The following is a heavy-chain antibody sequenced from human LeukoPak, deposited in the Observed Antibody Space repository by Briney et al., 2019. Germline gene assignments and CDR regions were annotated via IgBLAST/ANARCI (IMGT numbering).Heavy chain of an antibody. J-gene: IGHJ3*02. D-gene: IGHD3-10*01. Sequence: PGGSLRLSCAASGFNFSSYAMTWVPQAPGKGLEWVSAISDIGGRTYYADSVKGRFTISRENSKNTLYRQVNSLRAEDTAVYYCAKRVGPGRAFDIWGQGTMVTVSS. CDR3: AKRVGPGRAFDI. CDR2: ISDIGGRT. CDR1: GFNFSSYA. V-gene: IGHV3-23*01.